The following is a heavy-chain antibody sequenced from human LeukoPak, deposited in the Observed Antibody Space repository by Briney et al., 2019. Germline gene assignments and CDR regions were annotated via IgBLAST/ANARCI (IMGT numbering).Heavy chain of an antibody. J-gene: IGHJ4*02. V-gene: IGHV3-21*01. CDR1: GFTFSSYS. CDR2: ISSSSSYI. Sequence: GGSLRLSCSASGFTFSSYSMNWVRQAPGKGLEWVSSISSSSSYIYYADSVKGRFTISRDNAKNSLYLQMNSLRAEDTAVYYCARGRLLWFEELRVDFDYWGQGTLVTVSS. CDR3: ARGRLLWFEELRVDFDY. D-gene: IGHD3-10*01.